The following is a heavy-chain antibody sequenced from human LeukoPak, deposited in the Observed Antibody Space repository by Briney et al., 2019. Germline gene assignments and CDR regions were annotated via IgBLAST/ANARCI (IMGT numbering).Heavy chain of an antibody. J-gene: IGHJ3*02. CDR1: GGSISSSSYY. CDR2: IYYSGST. D-gene: IGHD5-12*01. V-gene: IGHV4-39*01. Sequence: PSETLSLTCTVSGGSISSSSYYWGWIRQPPGKGLEWIGSIYYSGSTYYNPSLKSRVTISVDTSKNQFSLKLSSVTAADTAVYYCARHETTRIGYSAFDIWGQGTMVTVSS. CDR3: ARHETTRIGYSAFDI.